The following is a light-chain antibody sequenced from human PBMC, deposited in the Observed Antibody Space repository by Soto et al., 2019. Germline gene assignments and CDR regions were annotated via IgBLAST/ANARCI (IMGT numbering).Light chain of an antibody. V-gene: IGLV2-14*01. CDR1: SSDVGGYDY. CDR2: EVS. CDR3: SSCTSSHGYV. J-gene: IGLJ1*01. Sequence: QSALTQPASVSGSPGESITISCTVTSSDVGGYDYVSWYQQHPGKAPKLMIYEVSNRPSGVSNRFSGSKSGNTASLTISGLQAGDEADYFCSSCTSSHGYVFGTGTKVTVL.